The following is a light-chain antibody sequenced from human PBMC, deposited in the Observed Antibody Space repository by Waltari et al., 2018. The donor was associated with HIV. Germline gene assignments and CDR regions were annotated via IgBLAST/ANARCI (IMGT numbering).Light chain of an antibody. CDR1: KLGDKY. CDR2: QDT. Sequence: SYELTQPPSVSVSPGQTASITCSGDKLGDKYACWYQQKPGQSPVLVICQDTKRPSGILERFSGSNSGNTATLTISGTQAMDEADYYCQAWDSSTVVFGGGTKLTVL. V-gene: IGLV3-1*01. J-gene: IGLJ2*01. CDR3: QAWDSSTVV.